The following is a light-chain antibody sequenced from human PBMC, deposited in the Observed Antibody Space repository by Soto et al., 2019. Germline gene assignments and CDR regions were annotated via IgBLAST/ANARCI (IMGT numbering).Light chain of an antibody. CDR2: DVS. Sequence: QSVLTQPASVSGSPGQSITISCTGTSSDVGGYNYVSWYQQHPGKAPKLLIYDVSNRPSGISSRFSGSKSGNTASLTISGLQAEDEADYFCSSYTSSNHVVFGGGTQLTVL. CDR1: SSDVGGYNY. J-gene: IGLJ2*01. V-gene: IGLV2-14*01. CDR3: SSYTSSNHVV.